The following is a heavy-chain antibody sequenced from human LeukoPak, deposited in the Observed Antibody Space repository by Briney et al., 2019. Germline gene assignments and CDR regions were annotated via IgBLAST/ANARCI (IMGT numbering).Heavy chain of an antibody. Sequence: SGGSLRLSCAASGFTFSSYGMHWVRQAPGKGLQWVAVIWYDGSNKYYADSVKGRFTISRDNSKNTLDLQMNSLRAEDTAVYYCARETPSADAAFDYWGQGTLVTVSS. CDR3: ARETPSADAAFDY. V-gene: IGHV3-33*01. CDR1: GFTFSSYG. D-gene: IGHD2-15*01. J-gene: IGHJ4*02. CDR2: IWYDGSNK.